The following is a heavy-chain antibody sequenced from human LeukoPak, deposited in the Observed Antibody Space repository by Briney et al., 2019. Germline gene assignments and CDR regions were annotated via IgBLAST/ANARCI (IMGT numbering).Heavy chain of an antibody. D-gene: IGHD3-10*01. CDR3: ARRQRFTMVRGVIKGPFDP. CDR1: GGSISSSSYY. V-gene: IGHV4-39*07. J-gene: IGHJ5*02. CDR2: INHSGST. Sequence: SETLSLTCTVSGGSISSSSYYWGWIRQPPGKGLEWIGEINHSGSTNYNPSLKSRVTISVAKNQFSLKLSSVTAADTAVYYCARRQRFTMVRGVIKGPFDPWGQGTLVTVSS.